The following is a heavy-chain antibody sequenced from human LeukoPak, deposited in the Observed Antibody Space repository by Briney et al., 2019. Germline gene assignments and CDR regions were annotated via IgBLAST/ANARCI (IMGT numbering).Heavy chain of an antibody. CDR2: IYNSGST. J-gene: IGHJ6*02. CDR3: ASASSGAIYYYGVDV. D-gene: IGHD3-10*01. V-gene: IGHV4-59*01. CDR1: GVPMRNLY. Sequence: SETLSLTCTVSGVPMRNLYWTWLRQSPGKGLEWIGCIYNSGSTRYNPSLKSRVTISEDTSKNQFSLKLTSVSAADTAVYYCASASSGAIYYYGVDVWGPGTTVTVSS.